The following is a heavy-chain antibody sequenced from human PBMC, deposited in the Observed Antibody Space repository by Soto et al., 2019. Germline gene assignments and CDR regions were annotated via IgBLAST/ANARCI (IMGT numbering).Heavy chain of an antibody. J-gene: IGHJ5*02. V-gene: IGHV4-59*01. D-gene: IGHD2-8*01. CDR1: GGSIRRYY. CDR2: AYYSGDT. Sequence: PSATLSLACSFSGGSIRRYYWSLNRQPPGKGLGWIAYAYYSGDTGYNPSLQRRVTMAVGTSKNQVSLKLTSVTAADTAVYYCAGGRGTYGRGGTGEVKESWIDTWGQGALVTSPQ. CDR3: AGGRGTYGRGGTGEVKESWIDT.